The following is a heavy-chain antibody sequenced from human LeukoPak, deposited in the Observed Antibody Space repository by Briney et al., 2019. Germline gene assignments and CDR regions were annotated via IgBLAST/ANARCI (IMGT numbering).Heavy chain of an antibody. V-gene: IGHV1-2*02. J-gene: IGHJ4*02. CDR1: GYTFTGYY. Sequence: GASVKVSCKASGYTFTGYYMHWVRQAPGQGLEWMGWINPNSGGTNYAQKFQGRVTTTTDTSISTAYMDLSRLSSDDTAVYYCATLVRGSNSYYPHWGQGTLVTVSS. CDR2: INPNSGGT. CDR3: ATLVRGSNSYYPH. D-gene: IGHD3-10*01.